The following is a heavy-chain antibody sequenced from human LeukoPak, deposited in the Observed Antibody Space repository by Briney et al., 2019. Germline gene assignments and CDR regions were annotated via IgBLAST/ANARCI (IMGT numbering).Heavy chain of an antibody. CDR2: MYHSGSA. J-gene: IGHJ4*02. D-gene: IGHD2-15*01. CDR1: GYSFNTDYY. V-gene: IGHV4-38-2*01. Sequence: PSETLSLTCDVSGYSFNTDYYWGWIRQPPGRGLEWIASMYHSGSAYYNPSLKSRVTISVDTSKNQLSLNLRLVTAADTAVYYCAGGGVVVAIYVDYWGQGTLVTVSS. CDR3: AGGGVVVAIYVDY.